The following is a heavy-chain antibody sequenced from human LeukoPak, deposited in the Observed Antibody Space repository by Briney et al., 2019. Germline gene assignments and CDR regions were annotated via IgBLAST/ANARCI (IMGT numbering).Heavy chain of an antibody. CDR2: IYYSGST. D-gene: IGHD6-13*01. CDR3: ARSSRNWFDP. V-gene: IGHV4-59*01. Sequence: PSETLSLTCTVSGGSISSYYWSWIRQPPGKGPEWIGYIYYSGSTNYNPSLKSRVTISVDTSKNQFSLKLSSVTAADTAVYYCARSSRNWFDPWGQGTLVTVSS. J-gene: IGHJ5*02. CDR1: GGSISSYY.